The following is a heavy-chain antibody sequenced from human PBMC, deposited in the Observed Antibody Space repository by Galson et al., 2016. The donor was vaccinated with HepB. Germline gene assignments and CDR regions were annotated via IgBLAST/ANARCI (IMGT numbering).Heavy chain of an antibody. CDR2: ISGSGGST. Sequence: SLRLSCAASGFTFSSHSMTWVRQALGKGLEWVSVISGSGGSTYYADSVKGRFTISRDNSKNTRYLQMNSLRAADTAVYYCVRILFGFKGMDVWGQGTTVTVSS. CDR1: GFTFSSHS. J-gene: IGHJ6*02. V-gene: IGHV3-23*01. CDR3: VRILFGFKGMDV. D-gene: IGHD2/OR15-2a*01.